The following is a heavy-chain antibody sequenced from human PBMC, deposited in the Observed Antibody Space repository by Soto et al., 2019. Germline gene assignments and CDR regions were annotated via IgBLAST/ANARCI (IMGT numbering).Heavy chain of an antibody. J-gene: IGHJ6*02. CDR1: GGTFSSYA. CDR2: IIPIFGTA. V-gene: IGHV1-69*01. D-gene: IGHD6-19*01. Sequence: QVQLVQSGAEVKKPGSSVKVSCKASGGTFSSYAISWVRQAPGQGLEWMGGIIPIFGTANYAKKFQGRVTITADESTSTAYMELSSLRSEYTAVYYCARGWDSSGWEAYYYYGMDVWGQGTTVTVSS. CDR3: ARGWDSSGWEAYYYYGMDV.